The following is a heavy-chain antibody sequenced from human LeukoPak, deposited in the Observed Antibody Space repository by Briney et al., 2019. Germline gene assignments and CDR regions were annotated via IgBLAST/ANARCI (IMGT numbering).Heavy chain of an antibody. Sequence: SETLSLTCTVSGGSISSSSYYWGWIRQPPGKGLEWIGRIYTSGSTHYNPSLKSRVTMSVDTSKNQFSLKLSSVTAADTAVYYCARDRGDGYNGEGFWFDPWGQGTLVTVSS. J-gene: IGHJ5*02. CDR1: GGSISSSSYY. V-gene: IGHV4-39*07. CDR3: ARDRGDGYNGEGFWFDP. CDR2: IYTSGST. D-gene: IGHD5-24*01.